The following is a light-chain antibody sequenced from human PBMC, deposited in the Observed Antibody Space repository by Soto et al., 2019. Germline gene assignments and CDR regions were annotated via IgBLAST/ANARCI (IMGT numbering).Light chain of an antibody. CDR3: QQLYTLPFT. J-gene: IGKJ5*01. CDR1: QSISSW. V-gene: IGKV1-5*01. CDR2: EAS. Sequence: IHMTQSASTLSASVGYRVTITCRASQSISSWLAWYQQKPGKAPKLLIYEASTLQSGVPSRFSGSGYGTEFNLTISGLLPEDFAAYHCQQLYTLPFTFGQGTRLEIK.